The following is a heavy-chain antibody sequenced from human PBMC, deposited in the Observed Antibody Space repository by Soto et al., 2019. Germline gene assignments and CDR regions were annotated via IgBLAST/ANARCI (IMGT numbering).Heavy chain of an antibody. D-gene: IGHD6-19*01. J-gene: IGHJ6*02. V-gene: IGHV4-31*03. CDR3: ARDFTNSSGPTLGMGV. CDR2: IYYSGST. Sequence: QVQLQESGPGLVKPSQTLSLTCTVSGGSISSGGYYWSWIRQHPGKGLEWIGYIYYSGSTYYNPSLKSRVTISVDTSKNHFSLKLRSVTAADTAVYYCARDFTNSSGPTLGMGVWGQGTTVTVSS. CDR1: GGSISSGGYY.